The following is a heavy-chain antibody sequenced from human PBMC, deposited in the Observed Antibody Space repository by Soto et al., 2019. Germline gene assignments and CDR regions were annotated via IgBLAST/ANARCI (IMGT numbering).Heavy chain of an antibody. V-gene: IGHV1-2*02. Sequence: ASGKVSCKASGYTFTGYYMHCVRQAPGQGLEWMGWINPNSGGTNYAQKFQGRVTMTRDTSISTAYMELSRLRSDDTAVYYCASSPDPYYYGMDVWGQGTTVTVSS. CDR3: ASSPDPYYYGMDV. CDR2: INPNSGGT. CDR1: GYTFTGYY. J-gene: IGHJ6*02.